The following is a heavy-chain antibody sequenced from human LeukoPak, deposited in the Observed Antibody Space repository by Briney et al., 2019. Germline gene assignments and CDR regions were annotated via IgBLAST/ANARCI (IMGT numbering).Heavy chain of an antibody. J-gene: IGHJ6*04. V-gene: IGHV3-7*01. CDR3: VRESDVWSGPGIGRPLDV. CDR1: GFTFSNSW. Sequence: PGGSLRLSCLASGFTFSNSWMRWVRQAPGRGLEWVANIKEDGSDKQYVDSVRGRFTISRDNAKNSVSLQMDGLRAEDTAVYHCVRESDVWSGPGIGRPLDVWGKGNTVTVSS. CDR2: IKEDGSDK. D-gene: IGHD3-3*01.